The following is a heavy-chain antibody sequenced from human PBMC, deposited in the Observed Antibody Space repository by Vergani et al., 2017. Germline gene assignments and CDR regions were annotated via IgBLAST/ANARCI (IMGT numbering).Heavy chain of an antibody. CDR1: GGSFTSYH. J-gene: IGHJ6*03. V-gene: IGHV4-34*01. Sequence: QVQLQQWGGGLLKPSETLSLTCVVNGGSFTSYHWTWIRQSPGEGLEWVGDIDHTGRPDYNPSLKIRLTMSVDKSRNQFSLTLNSVTATDTAIYFCARVNTETNGHLYYYYYMDGWGQGTAVTVS. CDR2: IDHTGRP. CDR3: ARVNTETNGHLYYYYYMDG. D-gene: IGHD4-11*01.